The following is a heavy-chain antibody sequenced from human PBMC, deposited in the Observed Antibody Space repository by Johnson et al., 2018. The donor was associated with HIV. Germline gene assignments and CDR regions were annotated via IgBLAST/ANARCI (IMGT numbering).Heavy chain of an antibody. J-gene: IGHJ3*02. Sequence: QEQLVESGGGVVQPGRSLRLSCAASGFTFSSYAMYWVRQAPGKGLEWVAFISYDGSTKYFADSVKGRFTISRDNSKNTLYLQMNSLRAEDTAVYYCARVRGAFDIWGQGTMVTVSS. V-gene: IGHV3-30-3*01. CDR2: ISYDGSTK. CDR3: ARVRGAFDI. CDR1: GFTFSSYA.